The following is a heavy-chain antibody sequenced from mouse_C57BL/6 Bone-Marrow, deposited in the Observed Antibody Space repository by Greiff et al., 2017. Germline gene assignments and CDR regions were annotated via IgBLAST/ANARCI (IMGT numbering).Heavy chain of an antibody. J-gene: IGHJ4*01. Sequence: QVQLQQSGPGLVAPSPTLSISCTVSGFSLTSYGVDWVRQPPGKGLEWLGVICGGGGTNYNTALMSRLSISKDNSKSQFFLKMNSLQTADTAMYYCATHYYGSSPYYAMDYWGQGTSVTVSS. CDR1: GFSLTSYG. V-gene: IGHV2-9*01. CDR2: ICGGGGT. D-gene: IGHD1-1*01. CDR3: ATHYYGSSPYYAMDY.